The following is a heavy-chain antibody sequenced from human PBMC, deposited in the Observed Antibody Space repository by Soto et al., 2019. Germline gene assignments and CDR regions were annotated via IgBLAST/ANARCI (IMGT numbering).Heavy chain of an antibody. J-gene: IGHJ2*01. Sequence: SETLSLTCTVSGDSIGGYYWSWIRQPAGKRLEWIGRINFSGNTNINPSLESRLTISVYASRNQLYLRLNSLTAADTAVYFCARESDFSGRYGVWYFDLWGRGTLVTVSS. CDR1: GDSIGGYY. CDR3: ARESDFSGRYGVWYFDL. D-gene: IGHD6-19*01. CDR2: INFSGNT. V-gene: IGHV4-4*07.